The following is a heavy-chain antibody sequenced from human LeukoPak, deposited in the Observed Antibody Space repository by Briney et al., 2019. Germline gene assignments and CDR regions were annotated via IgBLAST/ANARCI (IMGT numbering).Heavy chain of an antibody. CDR1: GFTFSSYS. CDR2: ISSSSTI. J-gene: IGHJ6*02. D-gene: IGHD3-10*01. Sequence: GGSLRLSCAASGFTFSSYSMNWVRQAPGKGLEWVSYISSSSTIYYADSVKGRFTISRDNAKNSLYLQMNSLRAEDTAVYYCAREGDAYYGSGSYYSLERRYYGMDVWGQGTTVTVSS. V-gene: IGHV3-48*01. CDR3: AREGDAYYGSGSYYSLERRYYGMDV.